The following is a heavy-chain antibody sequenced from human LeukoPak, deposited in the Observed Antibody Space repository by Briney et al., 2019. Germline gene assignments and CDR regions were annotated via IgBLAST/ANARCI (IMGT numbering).Heavy chain of an antibody. CDR2: ISWNSGSI. CDR3: AKDYYDSSGYYSEEGYFQH. D-gene: IGHD3-22*01. Sequence: GGSLRLSCAASGFTFDDYAMHWVRQAPGKGLEWVSGISWNSGSIGYADSVKGRFTISRDNAKNSLYLQMNSLRAEDTALYYCAKDYYDSSGYYSEEGYFQHWGQGTLVTVSS. CDR1: GFTFDDYA. J-gene: IGHJ1*01. V-gene: IGHV3-9*01.